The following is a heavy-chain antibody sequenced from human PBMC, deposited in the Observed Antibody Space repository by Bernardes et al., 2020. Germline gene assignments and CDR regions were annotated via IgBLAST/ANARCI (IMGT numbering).Heavy chain of an antibody. CDR3: TRMNYDVWSGYPAEPTYYYYMDV. J-gene: IGHJ6*03. Sequence: GGSLRLSSKGSGFNFGDYALSWFRQAPGKGLEWVGFIRSEAYGGTAQYAASVKGRFTISRDDSKRVAYLQMNSLKTEDTAVYYCTRMNYDVWSGYPAEPTYYYYMDVWGKGTTVTVSS. CDR2: IRSEAYGGTA. CDR1: GFNFGDYA. V-gene: IGHV3-49*03. D-gene: IGHD3-3*01.